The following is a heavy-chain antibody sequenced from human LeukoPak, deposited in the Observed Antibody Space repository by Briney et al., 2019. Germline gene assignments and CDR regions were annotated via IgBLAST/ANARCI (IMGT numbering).Heavy chain of an antibody. D-gene: IGHD2-15*01. V-gene: IGHV3-23*01. Sequence: GGSLRLSCAASGFISSYAMNWVRQAPGKGLEWVSGISGSGGTTYYTDSVRGRFTISRDNSKNTLYLQMNSLRAEDTAVYYCAKVRPTPYWGQGTLVTVSS. CDR1: GFISSYA. CDR3: AKVRPTPY. J-gene: IGHJ4*02. CDR2: ISGSGGTT.